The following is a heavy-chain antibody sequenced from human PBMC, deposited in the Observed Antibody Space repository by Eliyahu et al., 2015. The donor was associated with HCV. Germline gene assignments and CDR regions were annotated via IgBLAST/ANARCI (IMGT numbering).Heavy chain of an antibody. CDR2: IIAISVTV. Sequence: QVQLVQSGAEVKKPGSSVKVSCKASGGTFSSYAITWVRQAPGQGLEWMGDIIAISVTVNYAQKFQGRVTITADESTSTAYMELSSLRSDDTAVYYCARLHYYDGSGFYYYYYGMDVWGQGTTVTVSS. V-gene: IGHV1-69*01. J-gene: IGHJ6*02. CDR3: ARLHYYDGSGFYYYYYGMDV. CDR1: GGTFSSYA. D-gene: IGHD3-22*01.